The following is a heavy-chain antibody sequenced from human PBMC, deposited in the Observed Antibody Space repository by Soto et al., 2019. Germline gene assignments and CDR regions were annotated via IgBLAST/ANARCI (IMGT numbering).Heavy chain of an antibody. CDR2: VYDNGRP. V-gene: IGHV4-59*01. CDR3: ARGVGSSPPRY. Sequence: SETLSLTCTIYGGSISVYYWSWIRQSTRQGLEWIGYVYDNGRPYYSPSLKSRVTISADTSKNQISLKLTSATAADTAVYYCARGVGSSPPRYWGRGTLVTVS. D-gene: IGHD3-9*01. J-gene: IGHJ4*02. CDR1: GGSISVYY.